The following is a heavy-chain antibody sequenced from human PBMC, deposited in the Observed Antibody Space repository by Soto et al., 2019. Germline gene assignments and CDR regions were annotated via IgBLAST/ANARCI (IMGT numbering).Heavy chain of an antibody. V-gene: IGHV1-69*06. CDR3: ARDLPNITMVRGVPGGRWFDP. Sequence: QVQLVQSGAEVKKPGSSVKVSCKASGGTFSSYAISWVRQAPGQGLEWMGGIIPIFGTANYAQKFQGRVTITAAKSTSTAYMELSSLRSEDTAVYYCARDLPNITMVRGVPGGRWFDPWGQGTLVTVSS. J-gene: IGHJ5*02. D-gene: IGHD3-10*01. CDR1: GGTFSSYA. CDR2: IIPIFGTA.